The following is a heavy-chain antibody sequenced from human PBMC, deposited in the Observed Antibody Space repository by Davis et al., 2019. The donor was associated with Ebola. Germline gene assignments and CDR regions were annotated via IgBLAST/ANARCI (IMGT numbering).Heavy chain of an antibody. J-gene: IGHJ3*02. Sequence: GESPKTPCAAPGFTFRSYAMRWVRQAPGKGLEWVSLISGDGGSTYYADSVKGRFTISRDNSKNSLYLQMNSLRTEDTALYYCAKDMPDLGEAFDIWGQGTMVTGSS. CDR2: ISGDGGST. CDR3: AKDMPDLGEAFDI. V-gene: IGHV3-43*02. D-gene: IGHD3-16*01. CDR1: GFTFRSYA.